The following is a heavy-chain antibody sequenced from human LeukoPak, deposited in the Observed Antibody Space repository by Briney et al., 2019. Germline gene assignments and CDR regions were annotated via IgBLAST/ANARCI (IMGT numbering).Heavy chain of an antibody. CDR3: ARGSPITYYYDSSGSYNWFDP. CDR1: GYTFTGYY. V-gene: IGHV1-2*02. D-gene: IGHD3-22*01. CDR2: INPNSGGT. J-gene: IGHJ5*02. Sequence: ASVKVSCKAPGYTFTGYYMHWVRQAPGQGLEWMGWINPNSGGTNYAQKFQGRVTMTRDTSISTAYMELSRLRSDDTAVYYCARGSPITYYYDSSGSYNWFDPWGQGTLVTVSS.